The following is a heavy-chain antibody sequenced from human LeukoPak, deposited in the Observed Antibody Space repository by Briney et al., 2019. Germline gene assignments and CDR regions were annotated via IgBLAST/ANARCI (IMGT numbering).Heavy chain of an antibody. CDR3: ARSYDNRGYFYYGMDV. CDR2: INHSGST. Sequence: PSETLSLTRAVYGGSFSGYYWSWIRQPPGKGLEWIGEINHSGSTNYNPSLKSRVTISVDTSKNQFSLKLGSVTAADTAVYYCARSYDNRGYFYYGMDVWGQGTTVTVSS. CDR1: GGSFSGYY. D-gene: IGHD2-15*01. V-gene: IGHV4-34*01. J-gene: IGHJ6*02.